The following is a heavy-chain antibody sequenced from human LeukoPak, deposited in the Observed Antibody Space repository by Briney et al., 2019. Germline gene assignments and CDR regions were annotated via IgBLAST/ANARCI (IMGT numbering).Heavy chain of an antibody. CDR1: GFSFSSYA. D-gene: IGHD3-16*01. CDR3: AKDGLWGGGYFDS. J-gene: IGHJ4*02. CDR2: ISGSGGNA. V-gene: IGHV3-23*01. Sequence: GGSLRLSCAVSGFSFSSYAMSWVRQAPGKGLECVSTISGSGGNAYYADSVKGRFTISRDNSKNTLYMQFDSLRAEDTAVYFCAKDGLWGGGYFDSWGQGTLVTVSS.